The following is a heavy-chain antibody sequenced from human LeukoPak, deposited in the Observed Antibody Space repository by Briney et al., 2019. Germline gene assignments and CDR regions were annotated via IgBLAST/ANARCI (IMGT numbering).Heavy chain of an antibody. D-gene: IGHD2-2*01. Sequence: GGSLRLSCTVSGFTVSSDSMSWVRQAPGKGLEWVSFIYSGGSTHYSDSVKGRFTISRDNSKNTLYLQMNSLRAEDTAVYYCAKDPEYQPADYWGQGTLVTVSS. V-gene: IGHV3-53*01. J-gene: IGHJ4*02. CDR1: GFTVSSDS. CDR3: AKDPEYQPADY. CDR2: IYSGGST.